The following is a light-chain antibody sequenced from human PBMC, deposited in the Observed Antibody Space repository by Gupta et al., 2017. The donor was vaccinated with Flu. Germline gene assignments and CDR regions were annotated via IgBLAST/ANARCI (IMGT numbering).Light chain of an antibody. CDR1: QSVSSSS. J-gene: IGKJ3*01. CDR3: QQYGSSPPLIT. Sequence: SLSPGERATLSCRASQSVSSSSLAWYQQKPGQAPRLLIYGASSRAGGIPDRFSGSGSGTDFTLTISRLEPEDFAVYYCQQYGSSPPLITFGPGTKVDLK. CDR2: GAS. V-gene: IGKV3-20*01.